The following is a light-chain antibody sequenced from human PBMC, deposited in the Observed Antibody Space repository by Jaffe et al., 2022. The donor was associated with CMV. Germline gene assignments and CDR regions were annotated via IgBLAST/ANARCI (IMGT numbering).Light chain of an antibody. Sequence: QSALTQPASVSGSPGQSITISCTGTNSDVGSYDLVSWYQQHPGKAPKLMISEVSKRPSGVSNRFSGSKSVNTASLTISGLQAEDEADYYCCSYAGPDTWVFGGGTKLTVL. J-gene: IGLJ3*02. V-gene: IGLV2-23*02. CDR1: NSDVGSYDL. CDR3: CSYAGPDTWV. CDR2: EVS.